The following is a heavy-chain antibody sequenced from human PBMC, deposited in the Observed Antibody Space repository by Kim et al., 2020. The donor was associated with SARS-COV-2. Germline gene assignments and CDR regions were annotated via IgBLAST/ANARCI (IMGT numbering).Heavy chain of an antibody. CDR2: IHDAGST. CDR1: GSSVRSSY. J-gene: IGHJ4*02. V-gene: IGHV3-53*01. D-gene: IGHD7-27*01. Sequence: GGSLRLSCAVSGSSVRSSYMTWVRQAPGKGLEWVSAIHDAGSTYYADSVKGRFTISRDIPKDTLYLQMNSLRAADTAVYYCSSSTLGAYFDYWGQGSLVT. CDR3: SSSTLGAYFDY.